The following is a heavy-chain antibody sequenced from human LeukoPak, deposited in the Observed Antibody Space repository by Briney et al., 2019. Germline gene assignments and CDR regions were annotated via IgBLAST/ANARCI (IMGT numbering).Heavy chain of an antibody. CDR1: GFTFSSYE. Sequence: GGSLRLSCAASGFTFSSYEMNWVRQAPGKGLEWVSYISSSGSTIYYADSVKGRFTISRDNAKNSLYLQMNSLRAEDTAVYYCARGGQWLRPFDYWGQGTLVTASS. J-gene: IGHJ4*02. CDR3: ARGGQWLRPFDY. CDR2: ISSSGSTI. D-gene: IGHD5-12*01. V-gene: IGHV3-48*03.